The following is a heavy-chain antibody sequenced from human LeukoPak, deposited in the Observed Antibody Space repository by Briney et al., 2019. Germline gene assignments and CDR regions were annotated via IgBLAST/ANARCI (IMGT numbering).Heavy chain of an antibody. CDR3: ARAVSKWGANAGEYWFDP. D-gene: IGHD1-26*01. J-gene: IGHJ5*02. Sequence: ASVKVSCKASGYIFTIFYMHWVRHAPGQGLECMGRINPNSGGTNYAQKFQGRVTMTRDTAISTAYMELSRLRSGDTAVCYCARAVSKWGANAGEYWFDPWGQGTLVTVSS. V-gene: IGHV1-2*06. CDR2: INPNSGGT. CDR1: GYIFTIFY.